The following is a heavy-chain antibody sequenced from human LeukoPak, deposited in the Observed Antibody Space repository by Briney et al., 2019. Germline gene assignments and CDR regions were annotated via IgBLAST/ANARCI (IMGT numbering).Heavy chain of an antibody. Sequence: PSETLSLTCTVSGYSISSGYYWGWIRQPPGKWLEWIGSIYHSGSTYYNPSLKSRVTISVDTSKNQFSLKLSSVTAADTAVYYCARATAGTTLFEGIDYWGQGTLVTVSS. CDR2: IYHSGST. CDR1: GYSISSGYY. V-gene: IGHV4-38-2*02. D-gene: IGHD1-1*01. CDR3: ARATAGTTLFEGIDY. J-gene: IGHJ4*02.